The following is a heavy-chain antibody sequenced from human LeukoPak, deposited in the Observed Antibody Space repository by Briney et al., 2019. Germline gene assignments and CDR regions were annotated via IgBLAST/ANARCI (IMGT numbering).Heavy chain of an antibody. Sequence: RWASVKVYCKASGGTFSSYAISWVRQAPGQGLEWMGGIIPIFGTANYAQKFQGRVTITTDESTSTAYMELSSLRSEDTAVYYCATYNQYSYAVRWGQGTLVTVSS. CDR2: IIPIFGTA. CDR1: GGTFSSYA. D-gene: IGHD5-18*01. CDR3: ATYNQYSYAVR. J-gene: IGHJ4*02. V-gene: IGHV1-69*05.